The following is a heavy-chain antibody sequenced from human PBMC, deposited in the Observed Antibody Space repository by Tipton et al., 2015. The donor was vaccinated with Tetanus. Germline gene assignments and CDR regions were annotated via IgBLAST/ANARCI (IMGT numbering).Heavy chain of an antibody. CDR2: IYYSGST. CDR3: ARVWFGDLFGVGAFDI. Sequence: TLSLTCTISGGSFGNFYWAWIRQPPGRGLEWIGYIYYSGSTNYDPSLKSRVTISLDTSKNQFSLKMSSVTAADTAMYYCARVWFGDLFGVGAFDIRGQGTMVTVSS. CDR1: GGSFGNFY. J-gene: IGHJ3*02. D-gene: IGHD3-10*01. V-gene: IGHV4-59*01.